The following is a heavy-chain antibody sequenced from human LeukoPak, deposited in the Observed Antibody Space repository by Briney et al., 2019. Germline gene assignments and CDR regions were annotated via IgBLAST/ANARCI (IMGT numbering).Heavy chain of an antibody. V-gene: IGHV4-59*01. J-gene: IGHJ2*01. CDR2: IYYSGST. D-gene: IGHD6-13*01. CDR1: GGSISSYY. CDR3: AGGPAAVDYWYFDL. Sequence: SETLSLTCTVSGGSISSYYWSWIRQPPGKGLEWIGYIYYSGSTNYNPSLKSRVTISVDTSKNQFSLKLSSITAADTAVYFCAGGPAAVDYWYFDLWGRGTLVTVSS.